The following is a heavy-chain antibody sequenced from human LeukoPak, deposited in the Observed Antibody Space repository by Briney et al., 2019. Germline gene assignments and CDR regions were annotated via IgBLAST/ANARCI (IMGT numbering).Heavy chain of an antibody. D-gene: IGHD6-13*01. CDR3: AKEDQQLAGNLDY. V-gene: IGHV3-53*01. CDR1: GFTVSNTY. Sequence: GGSLRLSCAASGFTVSNTYMSWVRQAPGKGLEWVSVIYSGGSTYYADSVKGRFTISRDNSKNTLCLQMNSLRAEDAAVYYCAKEDQQLAGNLDYWGQGTLVTVSS. J-gene: IGHJ4*02. CDR2: IYSGGST.